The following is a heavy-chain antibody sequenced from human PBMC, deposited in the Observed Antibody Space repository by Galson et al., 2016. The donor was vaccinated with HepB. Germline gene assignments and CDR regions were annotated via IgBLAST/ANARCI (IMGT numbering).Heavy chain of an antibody. D-gene: IGHD3-10*01. V-gene: IGHV4-4*02. J-gene: IGHJ5*02. Sequence: ETLSLTCAVSGASVSGSNWWRWVRQSPGKGLEWIGEVFHSGDDNYNPSLRGRVAMSVDRSKNHVSLRLMSVTAADTAIYYCVSYLIQAWVGSDALDTWGQGTLVTVSS. CDR3: VSYLIQAWVGSDALDT. CDR2: VFHSGDD. CDR1: GASVSGSNW.